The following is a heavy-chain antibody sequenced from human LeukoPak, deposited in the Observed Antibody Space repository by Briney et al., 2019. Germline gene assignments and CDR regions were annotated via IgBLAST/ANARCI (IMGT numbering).Heavy chain of an antibody. CDR1: GSTFDDYA. CDR2: ISGDGGST. Sequence: GESLRLSCAASGSTFDDYAMHWVRQAPGKGLEWVSLISGDGGSTYYADSVKGRFTISRDNSKNSLYLQMNSLRTEDTALYYCAKDKTAAAGDNFDYWGQGTLVTVSS. CDR3: AKDKTAAAGDNFDY. J-gene: IGHJ4*02. V-gene: IGHV3-43*02. D-gene: IGHD6-13*01.